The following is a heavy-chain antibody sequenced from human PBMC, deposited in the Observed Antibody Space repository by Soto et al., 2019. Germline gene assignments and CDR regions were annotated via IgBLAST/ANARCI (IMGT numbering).Heavy chain of an antibody. D-gene: IGHD2-21*02. V-gene: IGHV3-23*01. CDR3: AKDRVTHSHYYGTDV. CDR1: GFTFSVYC. J-gene: IGHJ6*02. Sequence: PGGSLRLSCAASGFTFSVYCMSWVRQAPGQGLEWVSIISGGGGTTYYSDSVKGRFTISRDNSKNTLYLQMNSLRAEDTAVYYCAKDRVTHSHYYGTDVWGQGTTVTVSS. CDR2: ISGGGGTT.